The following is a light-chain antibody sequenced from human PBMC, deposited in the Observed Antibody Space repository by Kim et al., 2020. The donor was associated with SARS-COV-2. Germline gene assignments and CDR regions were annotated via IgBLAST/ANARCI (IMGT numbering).Light chain of an antibody. Sequence: SYELTQPPSVSVAPGKTARITCGGNNIGSKSVHWYQQKPGQAPVLVIYYDSDRPSGIPERFSGSNSGNTATLTSSRVEAGGEADYYCQVWDSSSDHRVFGGGTQLTVL. CDR2: YDS. V-gene: IGLV3-21*04. CDR1: NIGSKS. CDR3: QVWDSSSDHRV. J-gene: IGLJ3*02.